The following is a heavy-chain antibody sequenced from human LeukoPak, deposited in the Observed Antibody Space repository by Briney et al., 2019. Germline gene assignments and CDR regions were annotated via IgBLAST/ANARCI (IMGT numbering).Heavy chain of an antibody. CDR2: IYSGGNT. CDR1: GFTVSSNY. D-gene: IGHD1-1*01. V-gene: IGHV3-53*01. Sequence: PGGSLRLSCAASGFTVSSNYMTWVRQAPGRGLEWVSVIYSGGNTYYADSVKGRFSISRDNSKNTLYLQMNSLRAEYTAVYYCARETSFSYFDYWGQGTLVTVSS. CDR3: ARETSFSYFDY. J-gene: IGHJ4*02.